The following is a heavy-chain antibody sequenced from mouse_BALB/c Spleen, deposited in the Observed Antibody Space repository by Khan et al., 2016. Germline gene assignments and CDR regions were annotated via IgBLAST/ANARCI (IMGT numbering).Heavy chain of an antibody. Sequence: VQLQQSGPELVKPGASVKISCKASGYTFTDYNMHWVKQSHGKSLEWIAYIYPYNGDTGYTQKFKTKATLTVDISSSTAYMEIRSLTSEDSAAYYCARSLGRHYYFDVWGAGTTVTVSS. CDR1: GYTFTDYN. V-gene: IGHV1S29*02. CDR3: ARSLGRHYYFDV. D-gene: IGHD2-1*01. CDR2: IYPYNGDT. J-gene: IGHJ1*01.